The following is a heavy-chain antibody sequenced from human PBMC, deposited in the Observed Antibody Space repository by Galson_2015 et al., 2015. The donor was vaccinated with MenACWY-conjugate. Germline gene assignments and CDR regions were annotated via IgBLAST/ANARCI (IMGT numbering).Heavy chain of an antibody. J-gene: IGHJ4*02. CDR3: ARRVLSMTGKPSHHFDY. CDR2: LTDSGSDT. CDR1: GFTFSSYA. D-gene: IGHD3-9*01. Sequence: SLRLSCAASGFTFSSYAMTWLRQAPGKGLEYVSVLTDSGSDTFYADSVKGRFTISGDNSKNTLSLQMNSLRAEDTAVYYCARRVLSMTGKPSHHFDYWGQGTLVTVSS. V-gene: IGHV3-23*01.